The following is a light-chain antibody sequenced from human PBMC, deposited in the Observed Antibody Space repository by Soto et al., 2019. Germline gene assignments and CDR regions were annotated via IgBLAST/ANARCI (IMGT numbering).Light chain of an antibody. V-gene: IGKV1-12*01. J-gene: IGKJ4*01. CDR2: GVS. CDR1: QPISTW. CDR3: QQANSFPPT. Sequence: DIQMTQSPSSVSASVGDRVTITCRASQPISTWLAWYQQKPGKAPKLLIYGVSTLQSGVPSRFSGGGSGTDFTLTINSLQPEDFATYYCQQANSFPPTFGGGTKVEIK.